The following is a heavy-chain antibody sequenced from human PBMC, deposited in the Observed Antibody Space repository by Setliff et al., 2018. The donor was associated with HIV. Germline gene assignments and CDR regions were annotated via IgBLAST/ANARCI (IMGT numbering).Heavy chain of an antibody. D-gene: IGHD3-16*01. CDR3: ARGTLYYDYVWGTPFPFDY. Sequence: SETLSLTCAVYGGALSGYYWSWIRQPPEKGLEWIGEINHSGSTNYNPSLKSRVTISVVTSKNQFSLKLSSVTAADTAVYYCARGTLYYDYVWGTPFPFDYWGQGTLVTVSS. J-gene: IGHJ4*02. CDR1: GGALSGYY. CDR2: INHSGST. V-gene: IGHV4-34*01.